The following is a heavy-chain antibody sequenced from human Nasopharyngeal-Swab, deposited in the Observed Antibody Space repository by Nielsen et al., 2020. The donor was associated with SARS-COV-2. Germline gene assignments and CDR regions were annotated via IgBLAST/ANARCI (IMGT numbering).Heavy chain of an antibody. Sequence: WVRQAPGQGLEWMGWINTNTGHPTYAQGFTGRFVFSLDTSVSTAYLQIRSLKAADTAVYHCARAGRGSSSWYVMDYYYGMDVWGQGTTVTVSS. CDR2: INTNTGHP. J-gene: IGHJ6*02. D-gene: IGHD6-13*01. V-gene: IGHV7-4-1*01. CDR3: ARAGRGSSSWYVMDYYYGMDV.